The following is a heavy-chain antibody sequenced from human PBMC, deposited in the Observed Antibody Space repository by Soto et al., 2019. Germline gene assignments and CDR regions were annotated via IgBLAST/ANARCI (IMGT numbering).Heavy chain of an antibody. J-gene: IGHJ4*02. CDR2: ISGSGGST. CDR1: GFTFSSYA. Sequence: GVSLRLSCAASGFTFSSYAMSWVRQAPGKGLEWVSAISGSGGSTYYADSVKGRFTISRDNSKNTLYLQMNSLRAEDTAVYYCAKDRGSSYRYAPPHLFDYWGQGTLVTVSS. CDR3: AKDRGSSYRYAPPHLFDY. D-gene: IGHD6-13*01. V-gene: IGHV3-23*01.